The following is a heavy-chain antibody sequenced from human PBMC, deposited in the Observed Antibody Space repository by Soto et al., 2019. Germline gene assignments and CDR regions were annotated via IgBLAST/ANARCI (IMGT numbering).Heavy chain of an antibody. CDR2: ISSSSSYI. CDR3: ARDLYFYCSASYYFYYYYGMDV. CDR1: GFTFTSYS. J-gene: IGHJ6*02. Sequence: GGSLRLSCVGSGFTFTSYSMNWVRQAPGKGLEWVSSISSSSSYIYYADSVKGRFTISRDNAKNSLYLQMNSLRAEGTAVYYCARDLYFYCSASYYFYYYYGMDVWGQGTTVTVSS. V-gene: IGHV3-21*01. D-gene: IGHD3-10*01.